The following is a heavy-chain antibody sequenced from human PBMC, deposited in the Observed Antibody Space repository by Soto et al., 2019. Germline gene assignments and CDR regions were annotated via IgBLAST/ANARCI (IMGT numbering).Heavy chain of an antibody. CDR2: IGTAGDP. V-gene: IGHV3-13*05. CDR3: ARGYYYDSSGYSTDYGMDV. CDR1: GFTFSSYD. J-gene: IGHJ6*02. Sequence: GGSLRLSCAASGFTFSSYDMHWVRQATGKGLEWVSAIGTAGDPYYPGSVKGRFTISRENAKNSLYLQMNSLRAGDTAVYYCARGYYYDSSGYSTDYGMDVWGQGTPVTVS. D-gene: IGHD3-22*01.